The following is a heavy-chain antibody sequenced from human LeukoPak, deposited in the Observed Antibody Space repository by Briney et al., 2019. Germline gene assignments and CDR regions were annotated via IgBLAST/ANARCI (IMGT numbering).Heavy chain of an antibody. CDR3: ARDSAYYYDSSGYYPDAFDI. V-gene: IGHV3-21*01. Sequence: GGSLRLSCAASGFTFSSYSMNWVRQALGKGLEWVSSISSSSSYIYYADSVKGRFTISRDNAKNSLYLQMNSLRAEDTAVYYCARDSAYYYDSSGYYPDAFDIWGQGTMVTVSS. CDR2: ISSSSSYI. CDR1: GFTFSSYS. J-gene: IGHJ3*02. D-gene: IGHD3-22*01.